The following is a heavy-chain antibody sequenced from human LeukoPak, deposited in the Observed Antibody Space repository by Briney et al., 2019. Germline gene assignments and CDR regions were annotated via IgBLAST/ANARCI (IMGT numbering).Heavy chain of an antibody. Sequence: GGSLRLSCAASGFTFTAYAMHWVRQAPGKGLEWVAVISYHGSNKYYADSVKGRFTISRDNSKNTLHLQMNSLRAEDTAVYYCARDEYYDILTGYSAFDIWGQGRMVTVSS. CDR3: ARDEYYDILTGYSAFDI. V-gene: IGHV3-30*04. CDR1: GFTFTAYA. J-gene: IGHJ3*02. D-gene: IGHD3-9*01. CDR2: ISYHGSNK.